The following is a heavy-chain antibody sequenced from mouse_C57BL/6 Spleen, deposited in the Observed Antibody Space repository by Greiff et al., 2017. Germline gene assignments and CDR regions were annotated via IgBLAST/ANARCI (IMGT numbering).Heavy chain of an antibody. J-gene: IGHJ2*01. Sequence: VQLQQSGAELVKPGASVKLSCKASGYTFTSYWMQWVKQRPGQGLEWIGEIDPSDSYTNYNQKFKGKATLTVDTSSSTAYMQLSSLTSEDSAVYYCARLRRSLYFDYWGQGTTLTVSS. CDR1: GYTFTSYW. CDR3: ARLRRSLYFDY. CDR2: IDPSDSYT. V-gene: IGHV1-50*01. D-gene: IGHD2-12*01.